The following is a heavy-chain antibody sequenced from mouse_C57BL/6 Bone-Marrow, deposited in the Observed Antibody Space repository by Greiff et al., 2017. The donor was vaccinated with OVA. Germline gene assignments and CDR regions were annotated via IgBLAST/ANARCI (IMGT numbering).Heavy chain of an antibody. J-gene: IGHJ2*01. CDR3: ERSGYFDY. CDR1: GYTFTDYY. D-gene: IGHD4-1*01. CDR2: INPNNGGT. Sequence: VQLQQSGPELVKPGASVKISCKASGYTFTDYYMNWVKQSHGKSLEWIGDINPNNGGTSYNQKFKGKATLTVDKSSSTAYMELRGLTSEDSAVYYYERSGYFDYWGQGTTLTVSS. V-gene: IGHV1-26*01.